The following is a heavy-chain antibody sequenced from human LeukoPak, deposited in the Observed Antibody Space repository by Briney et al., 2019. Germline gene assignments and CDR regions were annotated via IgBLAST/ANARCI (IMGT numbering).Heavy chain of an antibody. J-gene: IGHJ2*01. CDR2: IYDGGST. V-gene: IGHV3-66*01. Sequence: PGGSLRLSCAASGFTVSSNYMSWVRQAPGKGLEWVSVIYDGGSTYSADSVKGRFTISRDSSKNTVYLQMNSLRVEDTAVYYCASSGVTTNWYFDLWGRGTLVTVSS. D-gene: IGHD4-17*01. CDR1: GFTVSSNY. CDR3: ASSGVTTNWYFDL.